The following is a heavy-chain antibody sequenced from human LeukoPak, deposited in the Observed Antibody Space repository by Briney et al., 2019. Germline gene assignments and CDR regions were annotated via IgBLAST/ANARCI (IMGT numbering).Heavy chain of an antibody. CDR2: ISKDGSST. CDR3: ARDEVGVGATHDY. CDR1: GFTFSSYW. Sequence: GGSLRLSCAASGFTFSSYWMHWVRQAPGKGLVWVSRISKDGSSTYYADSVRGRFTISRDNAKNTLYLQMNSLRAEDTAVYYCARDEVGVGATHDYWGQGTLVTVSS. D-gene: IGHD1-26*01. J-gene: IGHJ4*02. V-gene: IGHV3-74*01.